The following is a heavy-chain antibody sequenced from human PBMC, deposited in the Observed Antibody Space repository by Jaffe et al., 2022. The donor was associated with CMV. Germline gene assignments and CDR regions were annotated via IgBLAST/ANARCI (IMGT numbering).Heavy chain of an antibody. Sequence: EVQLVESGGGLVQPGGSLRLSCAASGFTFSSYEMNWVRQAPGKGLEWVSYISSSGSTIYYADSVKGRFTISRDNAKNSLYLQMNSLRAEDTAVYYCAREGRVIRLDYMDVWGKGTTVTVSS. J-gene: IGHJ6*03. CDR3: AREGRVIRLDYMDV. D-gene: IGHD4-4*01. CDR2: ISSSGSTI. CDR1: GFTFSSYE. V-gene: IGHV3-48*03.